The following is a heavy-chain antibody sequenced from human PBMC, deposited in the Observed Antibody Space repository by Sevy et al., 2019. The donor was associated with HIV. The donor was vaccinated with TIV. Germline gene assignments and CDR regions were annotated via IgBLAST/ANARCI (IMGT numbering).Heavy chain of an antibody. Sequence: GGSLRLSCAASGFTFSNAWMSWVRQAPGKGLEWVGRIKSKTDGGTTDYAAPVKGRFTISRDDSKNTLYLQMNSLKTEDTAVYYCTTDPPFIAAAGQYYYYYMDVWGKGTTVTVSS. J-gene: IGHJ6*03. CDR3: TTDPPFIAAAGQYYYYYMDV. V-gene: IGHV3-15*01. CDR1: GFTFSNAW. D-gene: IGHD6-13*01. CDR2: IKSKTDGGTT.